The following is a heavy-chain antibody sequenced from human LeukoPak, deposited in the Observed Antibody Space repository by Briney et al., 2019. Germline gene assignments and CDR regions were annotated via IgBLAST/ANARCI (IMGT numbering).Heavy chain of an antibody. V-gene: IGHV3-15*01. CDR3: TRGSDSIFGVARDGFDY. CDR2: IKSKTDGGTT. Sequence: KSGGSLRLSCAASGFTFSNAWMSWVRQAPGKGLEWVGRIKSKTDGGTTDYAAPVKGRFTISRDDSKSIAYLQMNSLKTEDTAVYYCTRGSDSIFGVARDGFDYWGQGTLVTVSS. J-gene: IGHJ4*02. CDR1: GFTFSNAW. D-gene: IGHD3-3*01.